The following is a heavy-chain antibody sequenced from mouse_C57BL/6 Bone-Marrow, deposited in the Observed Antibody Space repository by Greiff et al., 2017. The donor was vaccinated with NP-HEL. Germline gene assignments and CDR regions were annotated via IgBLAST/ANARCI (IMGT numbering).Heavy chain of an antibody. CDR2: IWSGGST. Sequence: VKLQESGPGLVQPSQSLSITCTVSGFSLTSYGVHWVRQSPGKGLEWLGVIWSGGSTDYNAAFISRLSISKDNSKSQVFFKMNSLQADDTAIYYCARGIYYGNYLFADWGQGTLVTVSA. CDR3: ARGIYYGNYLFAD. J-gene: IGHJ3*01. V-gene: IGHV2-2*01. CDR1: GFSLTSYG. D-gene: IGHD2-1*01.